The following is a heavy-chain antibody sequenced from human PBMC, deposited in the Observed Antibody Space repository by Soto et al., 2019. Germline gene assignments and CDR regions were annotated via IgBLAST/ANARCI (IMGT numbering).Heavy chain of an antibody. CDR1: GASVTSPEHY. J-gene: IGHJ5*02. CDR2: IYYGGST. D-gene: IGHD2-15*01. CDR3: ARGRYCLSXDCFPNWFDP. Sequence: SETLSLTCSVSGASVTSPEHYWTWIRQSPGKGLEWIGYIYYGGSTVDNPSLKGRSTVSLDTSKNQFSLNLTSVTAADTAVYFCARGRYCLSXDCFPNWFDPWXXGTLVTVSS. V-gene: IGHV4-30-4*01.